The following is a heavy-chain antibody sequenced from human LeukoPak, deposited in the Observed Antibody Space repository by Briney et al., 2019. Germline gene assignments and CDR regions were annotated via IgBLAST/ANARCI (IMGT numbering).Heavy chain of an antibody. Sequence: ASVKVSCKASGYTFTSYGITWVRQAPGQGLEWMGWISAYNGNTSYAQKLQGRVTMTTDTSTSTAYMELRSLRSDDTAIYYCARQVDTVMALPDYWGQGTLVTVSS. CDR1: GYTFTSYG. J-gene: IGHJ4*02. D-gene: IGHD5-18*01. CDR2: ISAYNGNT. V-gene: IGHV1-18*01. CDR3: ARQVDTVMALPDY.